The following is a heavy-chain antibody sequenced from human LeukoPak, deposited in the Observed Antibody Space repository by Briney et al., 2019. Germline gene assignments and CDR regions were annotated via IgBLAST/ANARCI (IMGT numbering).Heavy chain of an antibody. CDR3: AKDRIAVRPGWFDP. Sequence: GGSLRLSCAASGFTFSSYGMNWVRQAPGKGLEWVAGIWYDGSSKYYADSVKGRFTISRDNSKNTLFLQMNSLRAEDTAVYYCAKDRIAVRPGWFDPWGQGNLVTVSS. J-gene: IGHJ5*02. CDR2: IWYDGSSK. D-gene: IGHD6-6*01. CDR1: GFTFSSYG. V-gene: IGHV3-33*06.